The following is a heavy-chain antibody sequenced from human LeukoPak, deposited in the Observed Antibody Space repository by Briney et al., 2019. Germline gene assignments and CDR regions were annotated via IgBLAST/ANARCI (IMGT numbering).Heavy chain of an antibody. D-gene: IGHD5-18*01. CDR2: IWPGDSQT. CDR3: ARHKFRGYSYGLRVFDY. J-gene: IGHJ4*02. Sequence: GESLKISCRASGYTFTHYWVAWVRHVPGKGLEWMGFIWPGDSQTLYSPSFQGQVTMSVDKSISTAYLQWNSLEASDTAMYYCARHKFRGYSYGLRVFDYWGQGTLVTVSS. V-gene: IGHV5-51*01. CDR1: GYTFTHYW.